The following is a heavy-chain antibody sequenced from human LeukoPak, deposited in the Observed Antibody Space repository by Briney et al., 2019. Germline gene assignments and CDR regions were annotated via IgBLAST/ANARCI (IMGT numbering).Heavy chain of an antibody. V-gene: IGHV3-48*03. Sequence: GGSLRLSCAASGFTFSSYEMNWVRQAPGKGLEWVSYISSSDNTIYYADSVKGRFTISRDNPKSSLYLQMNNLRAEDTAVYYCARELWGSGYDPIDYWGQGTLVTVSS. CDR2: ISSSDNTI. CDR1: GFTFSSYE. D-gene: IGHD5-12*01. J-gene: IGHJ4*02. CDR3: ARELWGSGYDPIDY.